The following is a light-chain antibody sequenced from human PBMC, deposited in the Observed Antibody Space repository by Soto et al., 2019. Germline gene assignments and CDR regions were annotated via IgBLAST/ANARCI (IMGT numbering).Light chain of an antibody. CDR3: SSYTNSGTVL. CDR2: NVR. Sequence: QSVLTQPASVSGSPGQSITISCTGTSSDVGGYDYVSWYQQYAGKAPKLTIYNVRNRPSGVSNRFSGSKSANTASLTISGLQPEDEADYFCSSYTNSGTVLFGGGTKLTVL. V-gene: IGLV2-14*01. CDR1: SSDVGGYDY. J-gene: IGLJ2*01.